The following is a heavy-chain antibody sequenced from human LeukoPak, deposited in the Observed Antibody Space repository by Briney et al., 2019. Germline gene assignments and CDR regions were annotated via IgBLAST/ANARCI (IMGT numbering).Heavy chain of an antibody. CDR2: ISNVNTI. Sequence: GGSLRLSCAASGFIFSSYSMNWVRQAPGKGLEWISYISNVNTIYYADSVKGRFTVSRDDAKNTLYLQMYSLRAEDTAVYYCAKVEGASKASVYWGQGALVTVSS. V-gene: IGHV3-48*04. CDR1: GFIFSSYS. J-gene: IGHJ4*02. CDR3: AKVEGASKASVY. D-gene: IGHD1-1*01.